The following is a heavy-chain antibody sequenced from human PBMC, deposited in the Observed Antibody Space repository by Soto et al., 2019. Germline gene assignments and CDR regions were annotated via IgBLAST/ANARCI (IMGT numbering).Heavy chain of an antibody. Sequence: EVQLVESGGGLIQPGGSLRLSCAASGFTVSSNYMSWVRQAPGKGLEWVSVIYTGGSTYYADSVKGRFTISRDNSKNTLYRQMNSLRAEDTAVYYCASPPVATRSGMDVWGQGTTVTVSS. CDR3: ASPPVATRSGMDV. CDR1: GFTVSSNY. CDR2: IYTGGST. V-gene: IGHV3-53*01. J-gene: IGHJ6*02. D-gene: IGHD5-12*01.